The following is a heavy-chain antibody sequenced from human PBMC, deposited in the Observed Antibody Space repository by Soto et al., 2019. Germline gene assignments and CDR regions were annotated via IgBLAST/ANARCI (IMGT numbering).Heavy chain of an antibody. CDR1: GGTFSSYA. V-gene: IGHV1-69*01. J-gene: IGHJ4*02. Sequence: QVQLVQSGAEVKKPGSSVKVSCKASGGTFSSYAINWVRQAPGQGLEWMGEIIPICGTANYAQKYQGRVTITADESTSTAYMGLSSMRSEDTAVYYCARDGGRHSGGIDYWGQGNLVTVSS. D-gene: IGHD1-26*01. CDR3: ARDGGRHSGGIDY. CDR2: IIPICGTA.